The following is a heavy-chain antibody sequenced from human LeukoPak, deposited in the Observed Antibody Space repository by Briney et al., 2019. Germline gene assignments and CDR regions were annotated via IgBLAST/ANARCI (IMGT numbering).Heavy chain of an antibody. CDR3: AREGSTLRGIDS. J-gene: IGHJ5*01. CDR2: IYYSGST. Sequence: SETLSLTCTVSGGSISSYYCSWIRQPPGKGREWIGYIYYSGSTNYNPSLKSRVTISVDTSKNQFSLKLSSVTAADTAVSNSAREGSTLRGIDSSGHRTPVTVSS. V-gene: IGHV4-59*01. CDR1: GGSISSYY. D-gene: IGHD2-2*01.